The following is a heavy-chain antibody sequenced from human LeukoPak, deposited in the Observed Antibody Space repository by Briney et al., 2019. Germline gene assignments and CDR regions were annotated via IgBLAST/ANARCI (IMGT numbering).Heavy chain of an antibody. CDR1: GGSFTDYY. D-gene: IGHD1-1*01. CDR2: INDSGST. CDR3: ARAGRGTSSRALDY. V-gene: IGHV4-34*01. J-gene: IGHJ4*02. Sequence: SETLSLTCAISGGSFTDYYWSWIRQPPGKGLECVGDINDSGSTNSSPSLKSRVVISLDTSKSQLSLNLSPVTAADTATYFCARAGRGTSSRALDYWGQGTLVTVSS.